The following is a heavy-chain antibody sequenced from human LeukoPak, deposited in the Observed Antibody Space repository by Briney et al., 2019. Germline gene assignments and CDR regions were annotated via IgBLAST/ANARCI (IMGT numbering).Heavy chain of an antibody. CDR2: INPSGGST. Sequence: ASVKVSCKASGYTFTSYYMHWVRQAPGQGLEWMGIINPSGGSTSYAQKFQGRVTMTRDMSTSTVYMELSSLRSEDTAVYYCARESPVLLGYSYGRGHFDYWGQGTLVTVSS. CDR1: GYTFTSYY. D-gene: IGHD5-18*01. V-gene: IGHV1-46*01. CDR3: ARESPVLLGYSYGRGHFDY. J-gene: IGHJ4*02.